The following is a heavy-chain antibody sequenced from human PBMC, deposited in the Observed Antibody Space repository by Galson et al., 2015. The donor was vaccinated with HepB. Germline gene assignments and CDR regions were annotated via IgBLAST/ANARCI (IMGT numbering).Heavy chain of an antibody. D-gene: IGHD3-22*01. J-gene: IGHJ4*02. V-gene: IGHV3-7*03. CDR1: GFTFSDYW. Sequence: SLRLSCAASGFTFSDYWMTWVRQAPGKGLEWVANIKQDGSEKYYVDSVKGRFTISRDNAKNSLYLQMNSLRAEDTAMYYCARHNYDSGAYLNYWGQGTLVTVSS. CDR2: IKQDGSEK. CDR3: ARHNYDSGAYLNY.